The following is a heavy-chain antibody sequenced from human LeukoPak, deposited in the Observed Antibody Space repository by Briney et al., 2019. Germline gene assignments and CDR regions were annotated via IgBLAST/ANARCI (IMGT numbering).Heavy chain of an antibody. D-gene: IGHD2-21*02. V-gene: IGHV4-30-4*01. CDR1: GGSLSSGDYY. CDR2: IYYSGST. Sequence: PSETLSLTCTVSGGSLSSGDYYWSWIRQPPGKGLEWIGYIYYSGSTYYNPSLKSRVTTSVDTSKNQFSLKLSSVTAADTAVYYCAIGGGDWTPWGMDVRGQGTTVTVSS. CDR3: AIGGGDWTPWGMDV. J-gene: IGHJ6*02.